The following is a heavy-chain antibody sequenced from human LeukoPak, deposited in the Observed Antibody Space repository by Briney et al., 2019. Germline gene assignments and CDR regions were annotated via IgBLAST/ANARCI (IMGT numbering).Heavy chain of an antibody. J-gene: IGHJ4*02. D-gene: IGHD2-2*01. Sequence: GASVKVSCKASGYSFPSYGISWVRQAPGQGLEWMGGIIPIFGTANYAQKFQGRVTITADESTSTAYMELSSLRSEDTAVYYCARDPAGGPAAIWGQGTLVTVSS. V-gene: IGHV1-69*13. CDR1: GYSFPSYG. CDR2: IIPIFGTA. CDR3: ARDPAGGPAAI.